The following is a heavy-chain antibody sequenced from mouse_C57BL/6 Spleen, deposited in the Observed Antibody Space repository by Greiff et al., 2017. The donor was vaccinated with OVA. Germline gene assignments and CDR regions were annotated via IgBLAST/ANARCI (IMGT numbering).Heavy chain of an antibody. Sequence: LMEPGASVKISCKASGYAFSSSWMNWVKQRPGKGLEWIGRIYPGDGGTNYNGKFKGKATLTADKSSSTAYMRLSSLTSEDSAVYFCARFVRYFDYWGQGTTLTVSS. CDR1: GYAFSSSW. J-gene: IGHJ2*01. CDR3: ARFVRYFDY. V-gene: IGHV1-82*01. CDR2: IYPGDGGT.